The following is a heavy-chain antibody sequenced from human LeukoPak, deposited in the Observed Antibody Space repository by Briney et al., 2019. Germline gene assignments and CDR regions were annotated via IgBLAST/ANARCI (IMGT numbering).Heavy chain of an antibody. CDR3: ARVGGPRVFDY. CDR1: GFTFSSYE. J-gene: IGHJ4*02. D-gene: IGHD3-10*01. V-gene: IGHV3-48*03. CDR2: ISSSGSTI. Sequence: GGSLRLSCAASGFTFSSYEMNWVRQAPGKGLEWVSYISSSGSTIYYADSVKGRITISRDNAKNAVFLQMNRLRVEDTAVYYCARVGGPRVFDYWGQGTLVTVSS.